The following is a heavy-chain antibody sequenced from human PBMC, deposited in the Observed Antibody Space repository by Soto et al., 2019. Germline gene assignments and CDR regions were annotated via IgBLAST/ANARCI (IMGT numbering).Heavy chain of an antibody. D-gene: IGHD3-10*01. CDR3: ARGYYYGSGSYYLDYYYYGMDV. CDR1: VGSISGYY. V-gene: IGHV4-4*07. CDR2: IYTSGST. Sequence: SETLSLTCTVSVGSISGYYWIWIRQPAGKGLEWIGRIYTSGSTNYNPSLKSRVTMSVDTSKNQFSLKLSSVTAADTAVYYCARGYYYGSGSYYLDYYYYGMDVWGQGTTVTVS. J-gene: IGHJ6*02.